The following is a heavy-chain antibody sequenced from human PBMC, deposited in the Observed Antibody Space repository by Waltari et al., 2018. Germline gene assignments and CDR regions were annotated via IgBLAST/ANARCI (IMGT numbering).Heavy chain of an antibody. J-gene: IGHJ4*02. Sequence: QLQLQESGPGLVKPSETLSLTCTVSGGSISSSSYYWGWIRQPPGKGLEWIGSIYYSGSTYYNPSLKSRVTISVDTSKNQFSLKLSSVTAADTAVYYCARSYDFWRTGAFSYWGQGTLVTVSS. V-gene: IGHV4-39*01. CDR2: IYYSGST. CDR3: ARSYDFWRTGAFSY. D-gene: IGHD3-3*01. CDR1: GGSISSSSYY.